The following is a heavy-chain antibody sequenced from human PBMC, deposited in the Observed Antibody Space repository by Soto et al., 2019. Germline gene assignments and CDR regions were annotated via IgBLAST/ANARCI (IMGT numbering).Heavy chain of an antibody. D-gene: IGHD6-19*01. CDR3: ARAYRSGWYHFDY. Sequence: ASVKVSCKASGYTFTGYYMHWVRQAPGQGLEWMGWINPNSGGTNYAQKFQGWVTMTRDTSISTAYMELSRLRSDDTAVYYCARAYRSGWYHFDYWGQGTLVTVSS. CDR2: INPNSGGT. CDR1: GYTFTGYY. V-gene: IGHV1-2*04. J-gene: IGHJ4*02.